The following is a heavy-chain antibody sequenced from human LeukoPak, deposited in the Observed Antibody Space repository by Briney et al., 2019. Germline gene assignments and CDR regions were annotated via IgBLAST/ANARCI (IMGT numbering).Heavy chain of an antibody. V-gene: IGHV5-51*01. Sequence: GESLEISCKASGYTFTNYYIGWVRQTPGKGLEWMGIISPGDSDARYSPSFQGQVTISADKSISTAYLRWSSLKASDTAMYYCARRYCSSTSCNPYFFDYWGQGTLVTVSS. CDR3: ARRYCSSTSCNPYFFDY. CDR2: ISPGDSDA. CDR1: GYTFTNYY. D-gene: IGHD2-2*01. J-gene: IGHJ4*02.